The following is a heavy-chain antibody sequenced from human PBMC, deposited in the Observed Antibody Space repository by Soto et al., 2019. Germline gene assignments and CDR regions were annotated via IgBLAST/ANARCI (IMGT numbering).Heavy chain of an antibody. CDR2: ISAYNGNT. CDR1: DYTFTNYG. CDR3: ARSSSGPPPDAFDI. J-gene: IGHJ3*02. Sequence: QVQLVQSGAEVKKPGASVKVSCKASDYTFTNYGISWVRLAPGQGLEWMGWISAYNGNTNYAQKLQGRVTMTTDTSTSTAYMELRSLRSDDTAVYYCARSSSGPPPDAFDIWGQGTMVTVSS. D-gene: IGHD6-19*01. V-gene: IGHV1-18*01.